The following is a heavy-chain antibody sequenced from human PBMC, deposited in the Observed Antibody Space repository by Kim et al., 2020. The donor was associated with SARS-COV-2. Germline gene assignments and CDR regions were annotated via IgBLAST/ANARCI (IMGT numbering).Heavy chain of an antibody. J-gene: IGHJ5*02. Sequence: SETLSLTCAVYGGSFSGYYWSWIHQPPGKGLEWIGEINHSGSTNYNPSLKSRGTISVDTSKNQFSLKLSSVTAADTAVYYCARARRMIVVAQRRGNWFDPWGQGTLVTVSS. CDR3: ARARRMIVVAQRRGNWFDP. V-gene: IGHV4-34*01. CDR2: INHSGST. CDR1: GGSFSGYY. D-gene: IGHD3-22*01.